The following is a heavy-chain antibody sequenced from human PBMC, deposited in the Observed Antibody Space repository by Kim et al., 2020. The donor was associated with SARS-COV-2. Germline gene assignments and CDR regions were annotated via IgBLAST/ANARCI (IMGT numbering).Heavy chain of an antibody. Sequence: GGSLRLSCAASGFTFSNYSLNWVRQAPGKGLEWVSYISSSSSTIYYADSVRGRFTISRDNAKNSLFLQMNSLRDEDTAVYYCARDDFWKWGYYYYGMDVWGQGTTVTVSS. V-gene: IGHV3-48*02. J-gene: IGHJ6*02. CDR2: ISSSSSTI. CDR3: ARDDFWKWGYYYYGMDV. CDR1: GFTFSNYS. D-gene: IGHD3-3*01.